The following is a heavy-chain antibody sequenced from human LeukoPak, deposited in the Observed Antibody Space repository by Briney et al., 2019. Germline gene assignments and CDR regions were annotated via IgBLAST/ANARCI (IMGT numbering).Heavy chain of an antibody. CDR2: ISGGGGYT. CDR3: AKRITMSAGYYLDS. J-gene: IGHJ4*02. Sequence: GRSLRLSCVGSGFIFSSFAMSWVRQAPGKGLEWVSTISGGGGYTYFADSVKGRFTVSRDDSKSMHFLQMNSLRPEDTALYFCAKRITMSAGYYLDSWGRGTLVTVSS. V-gene: IGHV3-23*01. CDR1: GFIFSSFA. D-gene: IGHD2-15*01.